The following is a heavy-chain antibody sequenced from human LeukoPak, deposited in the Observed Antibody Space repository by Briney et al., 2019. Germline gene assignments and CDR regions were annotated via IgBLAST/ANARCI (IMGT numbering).Heavy chain of an antibody. CDR1: GFTFSNAW. J-gene: IGHJ3*02. CDR3: ARLHYYDSQAFDI. Sequence: GSLRLSCAASGFTFSNAWMSWVRQPPGKGLEWIGSIYYSGSTYYNPSLKSRVTISVDSSKNQFSLKLSSVTAADTAVYYCARLHYYDSQAFDIWGQGTMVTVSS. CDR2: IYYSGST. V-gene: IGHV4-38-2*01. D-gene: IGHD3-22*01.